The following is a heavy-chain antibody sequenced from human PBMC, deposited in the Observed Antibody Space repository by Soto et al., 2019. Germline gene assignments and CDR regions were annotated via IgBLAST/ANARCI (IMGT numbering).Heavy chain of an antibody. D-gene: IGHD2-15*01. Sequence: GGSLRLSCAASGFTFSNYDMSWVRQAPGKGLEWVSSISSSGSSTYYADSVEGRFTISRDNPKNTLYLQMSSLSAADTAVYYCARRDCGIVANCQFAAPAFAYCGQGNLVTVSS. CDR3: ARRDCGIVANCQFAAPAFAY. V-gene: IGHV3-23*01. CDR2: ISSSGSST. CDR1: GFTFSNYD. J-gene: IGHJ4*02.